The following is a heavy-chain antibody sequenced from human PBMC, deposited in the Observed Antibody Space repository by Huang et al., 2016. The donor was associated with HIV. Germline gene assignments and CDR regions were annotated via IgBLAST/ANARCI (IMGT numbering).Heavy chain of an antibody. V-gene: IGHV1-46*02. CDR3: ARGNITATGTSYFDY. J-gene: IGHJ4*02. CDR1: GYTFNIYY. D-gene: IGHD6-13*01. Sequence: QVQLVQSGAEVKTPGASMNVSCKSTGYTFNIYYIHWVRQVPGQGIKWMEIINLTNGHTNDARNLRGGVTTTRETSKSKVYMRLRSLTSEDTAMYYCARGNITATGTSYFDYWGQGLLVTVSS. CDR2: INLTNGHT.